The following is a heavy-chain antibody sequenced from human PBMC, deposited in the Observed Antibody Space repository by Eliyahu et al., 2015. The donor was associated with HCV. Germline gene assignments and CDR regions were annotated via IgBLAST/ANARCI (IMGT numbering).Heavy chain of an antibody. CDR3: ARDTPGGYGMDV. CDR1: GFTFSTYS. CDR2: ISSTSSYK. V-gene: IGHV3-21*01. J-gene: IGHJ6*02. Sequence: EVQLVESGGGLVKPGGSLRLSCAASGFTFSTYSMNWVRQAPGKGLEWVSSISSTSSYKYYVDSLKGRITISRDNAKKSLSLQMNSLRAEDTAVYYCARDTPGGYGMDVWGQGTTVTVSS. D-gene: IGHD1-26*01.